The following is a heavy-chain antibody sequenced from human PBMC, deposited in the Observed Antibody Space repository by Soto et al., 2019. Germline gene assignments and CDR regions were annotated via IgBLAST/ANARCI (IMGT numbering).Heavy chain of an antibody. CDR3: ARGTNYYVSSGYYSFDY. J-gene: IGHJ4*02. D-gene: IGHD3-22*01. CDR1: GYTFTSYY. Sequence: QVQLVQSGAEVKKPGASVKVSCKASGYTFTSYYMHWVRQAPGQGLEWMGIINPSGGSTSYAQKFQGRVTMTRDTSTSTFYMELSSLRSEDTAVYYCARGTNYYVSSGYYSFDYWGQGTLVTVSS. CDR2: INPSGGST. V-gene: IGHV1-46*01.